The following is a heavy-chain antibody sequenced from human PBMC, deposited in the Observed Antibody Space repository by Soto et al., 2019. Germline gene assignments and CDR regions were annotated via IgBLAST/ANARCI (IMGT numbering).Heavy chain of an antibody. Sequence: GSLRLSCAASGFTFSSFPIHWIRQAPGKGLEWVAVITQDSRNQFYADSVRGRFIISRDNSKNSLYLQMNTLTTEDTAVYYCATGAAFYYDTSRFWGQGTLVTVSS. CDR1: GFTFSSFP. CDR2: ITQDSRNQ. CDR3: ATGAAFYYDTSRF. J-gene: IGHJ4*02. V-gene: IGHV3-30*04. D-gene: IGHD3-22*01.